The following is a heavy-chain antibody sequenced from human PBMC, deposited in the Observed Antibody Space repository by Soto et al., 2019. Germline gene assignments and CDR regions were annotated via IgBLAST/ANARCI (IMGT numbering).Heavy chain of an antibody. CDR3: AKEVVGVITFDF. CDR2: TSGSGGST. V-gene: IGHV3-23*01. D-gene: IGHD3-3*01. CDR1: GFTFSSYV. J-gene: IGHJ4*02. Sequence: GGSLRLSFAASGFTFSSYVMSWVRQAPGKGLEWVSATSGSGGSTYYADSVRGRFTTSRDNSKNTLYRQMNSLRAEDTAVYYGAKEVVGVITFDFWGQGTLVTVSS.